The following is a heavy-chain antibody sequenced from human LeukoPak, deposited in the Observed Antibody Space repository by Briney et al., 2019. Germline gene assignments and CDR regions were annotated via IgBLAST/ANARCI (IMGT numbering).Heavy chain of an antibody. CDR3: ARAYDFWSGYYFDY. CDR1: GFTFSSYG. D-gene: IGHD3-3*01. V-gene: IGHV3-33*01. CDR2: IWYDGSNK. Sequence: PGRSLRLSCAASGFTFSSYGMHWVRQAPGKGLEWVAVIWYDGSNKYYADSVKGRFTISRDNSKNTLYLQMNSLRAEDTAVYYCARAYDFWSGYYFDYWGQGPLVTVSS. J-gene: IGHJ4*02.